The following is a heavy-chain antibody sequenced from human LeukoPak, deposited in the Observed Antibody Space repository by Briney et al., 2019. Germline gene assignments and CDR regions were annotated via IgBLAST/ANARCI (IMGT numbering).Heavy chain of an antibody. Sequence: ASVKVSCKASGYTFTGYYMHWVRQAPGQGLEGMGWINPNSGGTNYAQKFQGRVTMTRGTSISTAYMELSRLRSDDTAVYSCARTTVTTEYFQHWGQGTLVTVSS. CDR2: INPNSGGT. D-gene: IGHD4-17*01. CDR3: ARTTVTTEYFQH. J-gene: IGHJ1*01. V-gene: IGHV1-2*02. CDR1: GYTFTGYY.